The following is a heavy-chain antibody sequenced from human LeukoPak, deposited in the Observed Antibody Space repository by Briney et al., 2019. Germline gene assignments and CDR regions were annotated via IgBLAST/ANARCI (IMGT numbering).Heavy chain of an antibody. CDR1: GFTFSSYS. CDR3: ARDQATHYYDSSGYYGMDV. V-gene: IGHV3-21*01. D-gene: IGHD3-22*01. Sequence: GGSLRLSCAASGFTFSSYSMNWVRQAPGKGLEWVSSISSSSSYIYYADSVKGRFTISRDNAKNSLYLQMNSLRAEDTAVYYCARDQATHYYDSSGYYGMDVWGQGTTVTVSS. CDR2: ISSSSSYI. J-gene: IGHJ6*02.